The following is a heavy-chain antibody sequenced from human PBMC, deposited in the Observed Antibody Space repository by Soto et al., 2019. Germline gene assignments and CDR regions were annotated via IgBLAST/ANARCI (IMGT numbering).Heavy chain of an antibody. CDR1: GFTFSYYA. CDR3: AREGGYCSGGSCYSFAFDI. Sequence: GGSLRLSCAASGFTFSYYAMHWVRQAPGKGLEWVAVISYDGSNKYYADSVKGRFTISRDNSKNTLYLQMNSLRAEDTAVYYCAREGGYCSGGSCYSFAFDIWGQGTMVTVSS. V-gene: IGHV3-30-3*01. D-gene: IGHD2-15*01. CDR2: ISYDGSNK. J-gene: IGHJ3*02.